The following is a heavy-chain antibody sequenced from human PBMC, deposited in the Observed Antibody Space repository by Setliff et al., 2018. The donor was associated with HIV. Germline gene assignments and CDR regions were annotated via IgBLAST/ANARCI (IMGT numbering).Heavy chain of an antibody. Sequence: GASVKVSCKASGGTFSSYAISWVRQAPGQGLEWMGGIIPILGIANYAQKFQGRVTITADKSTSTAYMELSSLRPEDTAVYYCARDAAAPAAIEGAFDIWGQGTMVTVSS. D-gene: IGHD2-2*02. J-gene: IGHJ3*02. CDR1: GGTFSSYA. CDR2: IIPILGIA. V-gene: IGHV1-69*10. CDR3: ARDAAAPAAIEGAFDI.